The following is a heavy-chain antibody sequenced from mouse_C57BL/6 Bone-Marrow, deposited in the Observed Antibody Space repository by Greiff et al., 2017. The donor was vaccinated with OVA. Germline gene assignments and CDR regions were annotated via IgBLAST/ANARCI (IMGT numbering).Heavy chain of an antibody. CDR1: GYSITSGYY. V-gene: IGHV3-6*01. CDR2: ISYDGSN. D-gene: IGHD1-1*01. J-gene: IGHJ3*01. Sequence: ESGPGLVKPSQSLSLTCSVTGYSITSGYYWNWIRQFPGNKLEWMGYISYDGSNNYNPSLKNRISITRDTSKNQFFLKLKSVTTEDTATYYCAKELYYYGSSPFAYWGQGTLVTVSA. CDR3: AKELYYYGSSPFAY.